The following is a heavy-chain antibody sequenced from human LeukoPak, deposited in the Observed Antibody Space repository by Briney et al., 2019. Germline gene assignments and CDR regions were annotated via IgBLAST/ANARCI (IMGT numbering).Heavy chain of an antibody. CDR3: AAGSSSPSLDY. Sequence: SVKLSCTASGFTFTSSAVQWVRQARGQRLEWIGWIVVGSGNTSYAQKFQERVTITRDMSTSTAYMELSSLRSEDTAVYYCAAGSSSPSLDYWGQGTLVTVSS. CDR1: GFTFTSSA. CDR2: IVVGSGNT. J-gene: IGHJ4*02. D-gene: IGHD6-6*01. V-gene: IGHV1-58*01.